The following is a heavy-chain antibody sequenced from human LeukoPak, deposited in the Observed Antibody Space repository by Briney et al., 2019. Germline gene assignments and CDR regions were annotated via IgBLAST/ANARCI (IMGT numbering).Heavy chain of an antibody. V-gene: IGHV3-9*01. J-gene: IGHJ4*02. CDR3: AKDYHLSGYSSSPGFDY. Sequence: LSGRSLRLSCAASGFTFDDYAMHWVRQAPGKGLEWVSGISWNSGSIGYADSVKGRFTIPRDNSKNTLYLQMNSLRAEDTAVYYCAKDYHLSGYSSSPGFDYWGQGTLVTVSS. D-gene: IGHD6-13*01. CDR1: GFTFDDYA. CDR2: ISWNSGSI.